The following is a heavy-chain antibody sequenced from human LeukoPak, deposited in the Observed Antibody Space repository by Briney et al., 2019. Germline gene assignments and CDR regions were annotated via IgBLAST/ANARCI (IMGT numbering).Heavy chain of an antibody. CDR1: GGSISSYY. V-gene: IGHV4-59*01. Sequence: PSETLSLTCTVSGGSISSYYWSWIRQPPGKGLEWIGYIYYSGSTNYNPSLKSRVTISVDTSKNQFSLKLSSVTAADTAVYYCARRSGYYRDFDYWGQGTLVTVSS. CDR3: ARRSGYYRDFDY. D-gene: IGHD3-22*01. CDR2: IYYSGST. J-gene: IGHJ4*02.